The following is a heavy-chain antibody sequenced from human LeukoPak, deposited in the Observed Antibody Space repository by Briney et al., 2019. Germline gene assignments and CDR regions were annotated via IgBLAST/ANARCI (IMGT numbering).Heavy chain of an antibody. CDR3: ARLYLEGYSYGTYFDY. D-gene: IGHD5-18*01. V-gene: IGHV4-59*12. J-gene: IGHJ4*02. CDR2: IYHSGST. Sequence: NPSETLSLTCTVSGGSISSYYWSWIRQPPGKGLEWIGYIYHSGSTYYNPSLKSRVTISVDRSKNQFSLKLSSVTAADTAVYYCARLYLEGYSYGTYFDYWGQGTLVTVSS. CDR1: GGSISSYY.